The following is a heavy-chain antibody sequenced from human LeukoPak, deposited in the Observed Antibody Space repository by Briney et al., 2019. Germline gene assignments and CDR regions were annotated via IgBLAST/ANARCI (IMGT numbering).Heavy chain of an antibody. CDR2: INPISGGT. Sequence: ASVKVSCKASGYTFTGYYMHWVRQAPGQGLEWMGWINPISGGTNYAQKFQGRVTMTRDTSISTAYMELSRLRSDDTAVYYCAITMVRGDQSAWGQGTLVTVSS. CDR1: GYTFTGYY. V-gene: IGHV1-2*02. J-gene: IGHJ4*02. D-gene: IGHD3-10*01. CDR3: AITMVRGDQSA.